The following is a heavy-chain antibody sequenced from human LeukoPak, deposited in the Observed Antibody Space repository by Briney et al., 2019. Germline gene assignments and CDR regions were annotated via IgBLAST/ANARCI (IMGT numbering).Heavy chain of an antibody. J-gene: IGHJ4*02. CDR3: ARDRGYYYDSSGYDPLDY. D-gene: IGHD3-22*01. CDR1: GFTFSSYS. CDR2: ISSSSSYI. V-gene: IGHV3-21*01. Sequence: GGSLRLSCAASGFTFSSYSMNWVRQAPGKGLEWVSSISSSSSYIYYADSVKGRFTISRDNAKNSLYLQMNSLRAEDTAVYYCARDRGYYYDSSGYDPLDYWGQGTLVTVSS.